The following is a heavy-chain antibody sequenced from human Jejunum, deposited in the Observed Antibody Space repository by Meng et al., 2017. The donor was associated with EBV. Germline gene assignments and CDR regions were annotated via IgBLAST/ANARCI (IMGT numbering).Heavy chain of an antibody. Sequence: QVQLVQSGAEVKEPGAPVTGSCKASGYTFTNYGVSWVRQAPGQGLEWMGWISAYNGNTDYAQKLQGRVTMTTDTPTSTAYMELRSLRSDDTAVYYCTILSHCDGGICYSYDYWGQGTLVTVSS. D-gene: IGHD2-15*01. CDR2: ISAYNGNT. CDR1: GYTFTNYG. CDR3: TILSHCDGGICYSYDY. V-gene: IGHV1-18*01. J-gene: IGHJ4*02.